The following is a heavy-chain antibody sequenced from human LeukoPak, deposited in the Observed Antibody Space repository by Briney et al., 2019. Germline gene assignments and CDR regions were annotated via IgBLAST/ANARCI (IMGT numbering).Heavy chain of an antibody. CDR3: ARDPSDYYDSSGYHPSN. J-gene: IGHJ4*02. Sequence: PSETLSLTCAVYGGSFSGYYWSWIRQPPGKGLEWIGYIYYSGSTYYNPSLKSRVTISVDTSKNQFSLKLSSVTAADTAVYYCARDPSDYYDSSGYHPSNWGQGTLVTVSS. CDR1: GGSFSGYY. V-gene: IGHV4-30-4*08. D-gene: IGHD3-22*01. CDR2: IYYSGST.